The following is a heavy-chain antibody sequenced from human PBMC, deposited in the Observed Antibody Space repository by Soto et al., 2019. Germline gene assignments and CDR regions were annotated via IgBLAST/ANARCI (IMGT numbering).Heavy chain of an antibody. J-gene: IGHJ4*02. CDR3: AHSPCSGGTCYLFDY. Sequence: QITLRESGPTLVKPTQTLTLTCTISGFSLSTSGVGVGWIRQPPGKSLEWLALIYWDDVQRYSPSLKTRLTITNDTSRSQVVLTMTNMDPLDTATYYCAHSPCSGGTCYLFDYWGQGTLVTVSS. CDR1: GFSLSTSGVG. D-gene: IGHD2-15*01. V-gene: IGHV2-5*02. CDR2: IYWDDVQ.